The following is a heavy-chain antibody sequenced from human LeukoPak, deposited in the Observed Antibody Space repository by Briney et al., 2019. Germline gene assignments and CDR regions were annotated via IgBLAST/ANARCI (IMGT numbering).Heavy chain of an antibody. CDR2: IYTSGST. Sequence: SQTLSLTCTVSGGSIGSGSYYWSWIRQPAGKGLEWIGRIYTSGSTNYNPSLKSRVTISVDTSKNQFSLKLSSVTAADTAVYYCAREDKGPAFFDYWGQGTLVTVSS. V-gene: IGHV4-61*02. J-gene: IGHJ4*02. CDR1: GGSIGSGSYY. CDR3: AREDKGPAFFDY. D-gene: IGHD2-15*01.